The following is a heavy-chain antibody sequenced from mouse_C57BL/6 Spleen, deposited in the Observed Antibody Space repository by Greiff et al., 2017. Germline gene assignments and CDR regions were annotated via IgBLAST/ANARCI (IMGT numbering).Heavy chain of an antibody. J-gene: IGHJ2*01. CDR2: ISGGGGNT. CDR1: GFTFSSYT. D-gene: IGHD2-3*01. CDR3: ARCNDGYYVFDY. V-gene: IGHV5-9*01. Sequence: EVKLMESGGGLVKPGGSLKLSCAASGFTFSSYTMSWVRQTPEKRLEWVATISGGGGNTYYPDSVKGRFTISRDNAKNTLYLQMSSLRSEDTALYYCARCNDGYYVFDYWGQGTTLTVSS.